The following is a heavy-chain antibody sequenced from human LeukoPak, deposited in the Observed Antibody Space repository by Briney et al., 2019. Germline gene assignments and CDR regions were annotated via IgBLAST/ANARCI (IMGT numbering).Heavy chain of an antibody. Sequence: GGSLRLSCAASGFSFSSYGMHWVRQAPGKGLEWVAVISYDGSNKYYADSVKGRFTISRDNSKNTLYLQMNSLRAEDTAVYYCSRDKYDSSGYPDYWGQGNPVTVSS. CDR2: ISYDGSNK. D-gene: IGHD3-22*01. V-gene: IGHV3-30*03. CDR3: SRDKYDSSGYPDY. J-gene: IGHJ4*02. CDR1: GFSFSSYG.